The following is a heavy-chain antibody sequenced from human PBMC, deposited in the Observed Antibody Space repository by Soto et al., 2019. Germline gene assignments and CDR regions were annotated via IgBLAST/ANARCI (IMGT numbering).Heavy chain of an antibody. CDR2: INHRGST. J-gene: IGHJ4*02. V-gene: IGHV4-34*01. Sequence: QVQLQQWGATLLKPSETLSLTCAVYGASFSANYWTWIRQPPGKGLEWVGEINHRGSTNYSPSLKNRISISVDTSKNQVSRQLTSVTAADTAGYYCASARFDFWGRGLLVTVSP. CDR1: GASFSANY. CDR3: ASARFDF.